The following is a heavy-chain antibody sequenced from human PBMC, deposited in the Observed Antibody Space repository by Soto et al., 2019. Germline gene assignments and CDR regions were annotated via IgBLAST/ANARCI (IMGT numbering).Heavy chain of an antibody. CDR2: ISYDGSNK. CDR1: GFTFSSYG. Sequence: PGGSLRLSCAASGFTFSSYGMHWVRQAPGKGLEWVAVISYDGSNKYYADSVKGRFTISRDNSKNTLYLQMNSLRAEDTAVYYCARGMIFGVDPYGMDVWGQGTTVTVS. CDR3: ARGMIFGVDPYGMDV. J-gene: IGHJ6*02. V-gene: IGHV3-30*03. D-gene: IGHD3-3*01.